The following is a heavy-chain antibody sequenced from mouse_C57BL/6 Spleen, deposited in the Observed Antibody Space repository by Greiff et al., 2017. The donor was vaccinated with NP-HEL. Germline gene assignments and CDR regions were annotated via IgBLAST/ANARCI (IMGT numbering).Heavy chain of an antibody. CDR2: INPNNGGT. V-gene: IGHV1-26*01. CDR1: GYTFTDYY. J-gene: IGHJ4*01. CDR3: ARRRDFNENYAMDY. Sequence: VQLQQSGPELVKPGASVKISCKASGYTFTDYYMNWVKQSHGKSLEWIGDINPNNGGTSYNQKFKGKATLTVDKSSSTAYMELRSRTSEDSAVYYCARRRDFNENYAMDYWGQGTSVTVSS.